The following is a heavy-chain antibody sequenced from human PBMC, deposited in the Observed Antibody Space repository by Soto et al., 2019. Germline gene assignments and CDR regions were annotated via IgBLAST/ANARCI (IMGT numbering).Heavy chain of an antibody. CDR1: GGSVSSGSYY. V-gene: IGHV4-61*01. Sequence: QVQPQESGPGLVKPSETLSLTCTVSGGSVSSGSYYWSWIREPPGKGLEWIGYIYYSGRINYNPALKSRVTISVDTSKNQFSLKLSSVTAADTAVYYCARTHPFAYRSSWIDFDYWGPGTLVTVAA. CDR2: IYYSGRI. CDR3: ARTHPFAYRSSWIDFDY. D-gene: IGHD6-13*01. J-gene: IGHJ4*02.